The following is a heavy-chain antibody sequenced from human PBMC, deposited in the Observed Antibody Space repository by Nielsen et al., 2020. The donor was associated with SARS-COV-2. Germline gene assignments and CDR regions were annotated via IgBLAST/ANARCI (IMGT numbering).Heavy chain of an antibody. V-gene: IGHV4-34*01. Sequence: RQAPGKGLEWIGEINHSGSTNYNPSLKSRVTISVDTSKNQFSLKLSSVTAADTAVYYCASSLGYCSSTSCYAGMSWFDPWGQGTLVTVSS. J-gene: IGHJ5*02. CDR2: INHSGST. D-gene: IGHD2-2*01. CDR3: ASSLGYCSSTSCYAGMSWFDP.